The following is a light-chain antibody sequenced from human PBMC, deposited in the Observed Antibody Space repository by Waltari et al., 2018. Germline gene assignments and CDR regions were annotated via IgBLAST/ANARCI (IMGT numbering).Light chain of an antibody. J-gene: IGLJ2*01. Sequence: SYELTQPPSVSVSSGQTARITCSGDKLGDKSACWYQQRPGQSPVLVIYQDNKRPSGHPVRLPAPNSGNTSTLTISGTQAMDEADYYCQACDSSTAVFGGGTKLTVL. CDR1: KLGDKS. V-gene: IGLV3-1*01. CDR3: QACDSSTAV. CDR2: QDN.